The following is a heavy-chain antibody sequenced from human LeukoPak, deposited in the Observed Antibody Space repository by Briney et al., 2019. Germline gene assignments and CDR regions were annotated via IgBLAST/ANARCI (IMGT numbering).Heavy chain of an antibody. J-gene: IGHJ3*01. D-gene: IGHD1-1*01. CDR1: GFPFEDYA. CDR3: ASDGKPERGAFSV. V-gene: IGHV3-43*02. CDR2: ISGDGGST. Sequence: GGSLRLSCAASGFPFEDYAMHWVRQAPGKGLEWVSLISGDGGSTHYTDSVKGRFTISRDNSIHTLYLQMNSLRADDTAVYYYASDGKPERGAFSVWGQGTMVTVSS.